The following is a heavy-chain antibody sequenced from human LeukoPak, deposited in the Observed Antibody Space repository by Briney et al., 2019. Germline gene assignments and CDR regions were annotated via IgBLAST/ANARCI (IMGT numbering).Heavy chain of an antibody. CDR2: ISAYNGNT. CDR3: AREREIETGYFDY. J-gene: IGHJ4*02. V-gene: IGHV1-18*01. D-gene: IGHD2/OR15-2a*01. Sequence: ASVKFSCKASGYTFTSYGISWVRQAPGQGLEWMGWISAYNGNTNYAQKFQGRVTITTDESTSTAYMELSSLRSEDTAVYYCAREREIETGYFDYWGQGTLVTVSS. CDR1: GYTFTSYG.